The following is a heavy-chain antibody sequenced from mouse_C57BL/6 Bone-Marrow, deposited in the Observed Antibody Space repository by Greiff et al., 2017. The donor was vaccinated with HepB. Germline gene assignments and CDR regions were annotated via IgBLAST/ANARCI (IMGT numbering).Heavy chain of an antibody. CDR1: GYAFSSYW. D-gene: IGHD2-4*01. Sequence: QVQLQESGAELVKPGASVKISCKASGYAFSSYWMNWVKQRPGKGLEWIGQIYPGDGDTNYNGKFKGKATLTADKSSSTAYMQLSSLTSGDSAVYFCARYYDYPYWYFDVGGTGTTVTVSS. V-gene: IGHV1-80*01. J-gene: IGHJ1*03. CDR3: ARYYDYPYWYFDV. CDR2: IYPGDGDT.